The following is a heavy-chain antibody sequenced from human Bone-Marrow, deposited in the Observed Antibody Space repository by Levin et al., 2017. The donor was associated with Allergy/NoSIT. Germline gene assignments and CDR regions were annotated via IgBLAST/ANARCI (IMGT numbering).Heavy chain of an antibody. J-gene: IGHJ3*02. CDR1: GFTFGDYA. CDR2: IRSKAYGGTT. CDR3: TRSRSSITIFGVVIINAFDI. V-gene: IGHV3-49*04. D-gene: IGHD3-3*01. Sequence: GGSLRLSCTASGFTFGDYAMSWVRQAPGKGLEWVGFIRSKAYGGTTEYAASVKGRFTISRDDSKSIAYLQMNSLKTEDTAVYYCTRSRSSITIFGVVIINAFDIWGQGTMVTVSS.